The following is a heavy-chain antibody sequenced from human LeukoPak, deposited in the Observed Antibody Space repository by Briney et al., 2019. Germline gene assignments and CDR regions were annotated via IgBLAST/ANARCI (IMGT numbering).Heavy chain of an antibody. CDR1: GGSISSGDYY. CDR3: ARMDTAISFDY. J-gene: IGHJ4*02. CDR2: IYYSGST. D-gene: IGHD5-18*01. Sequence: SETLSLTCTVSGGSISSGDYYWSWIRQTPGKGLEWIGYIYYSGSTNYNPSLKSRVTISVDTSKNQFSLKLSSVTAADTAVYYCARMDTAISFDYWGQGTLVTVSS. V-gene: IGHV4-61*08.